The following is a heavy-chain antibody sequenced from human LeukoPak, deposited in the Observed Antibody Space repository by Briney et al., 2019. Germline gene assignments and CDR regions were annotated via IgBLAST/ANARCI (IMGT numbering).Heavy chain of an antibody. CDR1: GGSISSVDYH. J-gene: IGHJ4*02. CDR3: ASDVSDTAMIDY. CDR2: IYYSART. V-gene: IGHV4-30-4*01. Sequence: PSETLSLTCTVSGGSISSVDYHWSWIRQPPGNGLEWVGYIYYSARTYYNPSLKSRVTISVDTSNNQFSLKLSSVTAADTAVYYCASDVSDTAMIDYWGQGTLVTVSS. D-gene: IGHD5-18*01.